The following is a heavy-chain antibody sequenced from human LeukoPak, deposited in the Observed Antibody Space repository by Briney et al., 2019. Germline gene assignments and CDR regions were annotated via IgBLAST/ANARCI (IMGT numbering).Heavy chain of an antibody. D-gene: IGHD5-12*01. CDR1: GYTFTSYG. CDR2: ISAYNGNT. Sequence: ASVKVSCTASGYTFTSYGISWVRQAPGQGLEWMGWISAYNGNTNYAPKLQGRVTMTTDTSTSTAYMELRSLRSDDTAVYYCARGRGYSGYDPFDYWGQGTLVTVSS. J-gene: IGHJ4*02. CDR3: ARGRGYSGYDPFDY. V-gene: IGHV1-18*01.